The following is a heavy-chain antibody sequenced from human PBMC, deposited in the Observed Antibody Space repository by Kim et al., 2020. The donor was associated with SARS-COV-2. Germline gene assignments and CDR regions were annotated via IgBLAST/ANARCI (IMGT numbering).Heavy chain of an antibody. CDR2: IYSGGTT. J-gene: IGHJ5*02. CDR1: GFTVSAHF. CDR3: AGEINRLGAVNSHNHNCFDP. D-gene: IGHD3-16*01. V-gene: IGHV3-53*01. Sequence: GGSLRLSCAASGFTVSAHFMSWVRQAPGKGLEWVSGIYSGGTTWYADSVKGRFTMSIDSSKNTLYLQMNSLRAEDTAVYYCAGEINRLGAVNSHNHNCFDPWGQGTLVTVSS.